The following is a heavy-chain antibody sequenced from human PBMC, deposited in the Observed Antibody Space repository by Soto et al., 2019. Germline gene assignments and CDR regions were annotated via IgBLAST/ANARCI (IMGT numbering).Heavy chain of an antibody. CDR3: ARQQSPDDTTNDYFDY. Sequence: QVQLQESGPGLVKPSETLSLTCTVSGASISNYYWSWIRQPPGKGLEWIGYIYNTVTTDYNPSLKRRVTVSQDTSKNQFSLKLSSVPAADTAVYYCARQQSPDDTTNDYFDYWGLGALVTVSS. CDR1: GASISNYY. V-gene: IGHV4-59*01. J-gene: IGHJ4*02. D-gene: IGHD5-18*01. CDR2: IYNTVTT.